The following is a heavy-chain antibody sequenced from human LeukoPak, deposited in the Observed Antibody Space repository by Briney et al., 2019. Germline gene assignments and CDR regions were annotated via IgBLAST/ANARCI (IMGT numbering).Heavy chain of an antibody. D-gene: IGHD6-13*01. CDR3: ARAQMAAAGPFDY. V-gene: IGHV3-23*01. CDR1: GFTFNSYA. CDR2: ISGSGGGT. J-gene: IGHJ4*02. Sequence: GGSLRLSCAASGFTFNSYAMSWVRQAPEKGLEWVATISGSGGGTYYADSVKGRFTISRDDSRNTLYLQMNSLIAEDTAMYYCARAQMAAAGPFDYWGLGTLVTVSS.